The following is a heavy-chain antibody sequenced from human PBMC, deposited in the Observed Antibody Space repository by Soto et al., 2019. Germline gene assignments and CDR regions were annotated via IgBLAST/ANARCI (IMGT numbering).Heavy chain of an antibody. V-gene: IGHV3-9*01. D-gene: IGHD4-17*01. CDR1: GFTFHDYA. J-gene: IGHJ5*02. CDR2: ISWNSFSI. CDR3: AKGVTTATPVDP. Sequence: SLRLSCEASGFTFHDYAMHWIRQAPGKGLEWVSGISWNSFSIGYADSVKGRFTISRDNAKNFLYLQMDSLRTEDTALYYCAKGVTTATPVDPWGQGTLVTVSS.